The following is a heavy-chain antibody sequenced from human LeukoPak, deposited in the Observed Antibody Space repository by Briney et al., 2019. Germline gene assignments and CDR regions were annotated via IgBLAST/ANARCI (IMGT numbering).Heavy chain of an antibody. CDR3: AREAIGLRWPTGFDY. J-gene: IGHJ4*02. D-gene: IGHD4-23*01. V-gene: IGHV4-34*01. CDR1: GGSFSGYY. Sequence: SETLSLTCAVYGGSFSGYYWSWIRQPPGKGLEWIGEINHNGSTNYNPSLKSRVTISVDTSKNQFSLKLSSVTAADTAVYYCAREAIGLRWPTGFDYWGQGTLVTVSS. CDR2: INHNGST.